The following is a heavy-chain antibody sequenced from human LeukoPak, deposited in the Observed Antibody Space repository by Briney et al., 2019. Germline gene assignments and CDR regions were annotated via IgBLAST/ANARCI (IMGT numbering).Heavy chain of an antibody. CDR2: ISSYNGNT. J-gene: IGHJ4*02. D-gene: IGHD1-26*01. CDR1: GYTFTSYG. Sequence: APVKVSCKASGYTFTSYGISWVRQAPGQGLEWMGWISSYNGNTNYAQKLQGRVTMTTDTSTSTAYMELRSLRSDDTAVYYCARDPTLGGSPFYFDYWGQGTLVTVSS. V-gene: IGHV1-18*01. CDR3: ARDPTLGGSPFYFDY.